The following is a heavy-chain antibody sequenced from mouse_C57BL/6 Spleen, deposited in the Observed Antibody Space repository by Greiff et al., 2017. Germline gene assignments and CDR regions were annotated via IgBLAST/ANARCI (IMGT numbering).Heavy chain of an antibody. J-gene: IGHJ3*01. D-gene: IGHD2-5*01. CDR2: IYPSDSET. CDR3: ARSYSNSPFAY. CDR1: GYTFTSYW. V-gene: IGHV1-61*01. Sequence: QVQLKQPGAELVRPGSSVKLSCKASGYTFTSYWMDWVKQRPGQGLEWIGNIYPSDSETHYNQKFKDKATLTVDKSSSTAYMQLSSLTSEDSAVYYCARSYSNSPFAYWGQGTLVTVSA.